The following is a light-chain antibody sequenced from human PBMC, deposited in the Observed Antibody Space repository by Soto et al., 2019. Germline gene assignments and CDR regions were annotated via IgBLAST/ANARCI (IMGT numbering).Light chain of an antibody. CDR2: EDN. J-gene: IGLJ2*01. V-gene: IGLV6-57*01. CDR3: QYYDSSNQV. Sequence: NFMLTQPHSVSESPGKTVTISCTRSSGSIASNYVQWYQQRPGSSPTTVIYEDNQRPSGVPDRFSGSIDSSSTSASLTISGLKNEDEADYYCQYYDSSNQVFGGGTKVTVL. CDR1: SGSIASNY.